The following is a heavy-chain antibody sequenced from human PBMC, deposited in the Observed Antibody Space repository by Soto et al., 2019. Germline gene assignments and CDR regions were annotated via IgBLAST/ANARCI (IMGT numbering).Heavy chain of an antibody. CDR3: AKDLTRQLAYWLDP. CDR1: GFSFTGYY. CDR2: INAHSGGT. Sequence: ASVKVSCKASGFSFTGYYIHWLRQAPGQGLEWMGWINAHSGGTEYAQKFQGRVTLTRDTSISTAYMTLSSLRSGDTAIYYCAKDLTRQLAYWLDPWGQGTQVTVS. J-gene: IGHJ5*02. V-gene: IGHV1-2*02. D-gene: IGHD6-6*01.